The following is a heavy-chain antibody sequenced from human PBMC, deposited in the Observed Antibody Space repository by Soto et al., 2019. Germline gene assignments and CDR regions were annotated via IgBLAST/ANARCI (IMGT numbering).Heavy chain of an antibody. CDR1: GASISSTSSGDW. CDR3: AKMVGTTLVDY. D-gene: IGHD1-26*01. Sequence: QVQLQESGPGLVKPSGTLSLTCTVSGASISSTSSGDWWSWVRQPPGKGLEWIGEIHHSGNSNYNPSLKSXXTXSXXKSKNQFSLRLSSVTAADTAVYYCAKMVGTTLVDYWGQGTLVPVSS. CDR2: IHHSGNS. J-gene: IGHJ4*02. V-gene: IGHV4-4*02.